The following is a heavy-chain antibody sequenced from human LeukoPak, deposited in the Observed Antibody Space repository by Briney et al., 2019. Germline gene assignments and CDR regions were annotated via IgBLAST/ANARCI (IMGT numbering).Heavy chain of an antibody. D-gene: IGHD2-2*01. CDR3: ARGGGCSSTSCYRILYYFDY. V-gene: IGHV1-69*01. CDR2: IIPIFGTA. Sequence: GSSVKVSCKASGGTFSSYAISWVRQAPGQGLEWMGGIIPIFGTANYAQKFQGRVTITADESTSTAYMELSSLRSEDTAVYYCARGGGCSSTSCYRILYYFDYWGQGTLVTVSS. J-gene: IGHJ4*02. CDR1: GGTFSSYA.